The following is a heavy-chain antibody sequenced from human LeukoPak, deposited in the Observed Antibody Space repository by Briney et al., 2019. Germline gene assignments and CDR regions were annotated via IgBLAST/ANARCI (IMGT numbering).Heavy chain of an antibody. Sequence: GGSLRLSCAASGFTFSSCGMHWVRKSPAKGLEWVAYIRYDGSDKYYIDSVKGRFTIARDNPKETLYLQMTSLSHDDTAVYFCVKDVGVGASYFDNWGQGTLVAVSS. CDR1: GFTFSSCG. D-gene: IGHD1-26*01. V-gene: IGHV3-30*02. CDR3: VKDVGVGASYFDN. CDR2: IRYDGSDK. J-gene: IGHJ4*02.